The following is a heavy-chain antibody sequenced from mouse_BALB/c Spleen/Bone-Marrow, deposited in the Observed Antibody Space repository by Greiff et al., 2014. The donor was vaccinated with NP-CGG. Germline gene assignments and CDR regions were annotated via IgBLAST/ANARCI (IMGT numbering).Heavy chain of an antibody. CDR1: GYIFTSYW. CDR2: IYPGTGTT. D-gene: IGHD2-1*01. CDR3: AREHGNYNYALDY. J-gene: IGHJ4*01. V-gene: IGHV1S132*01. Sequence: QVQLQQPGAELVRPGASVKLSCTTSGYIFTSYWIHWVKQRSGQGLEWIARIYPGTGTTFYNEKFKGKATLTADQSSSTAYLQLSSLKSEDSAVYFCAREHGNYNYALDYWGQGTSVTVSS.